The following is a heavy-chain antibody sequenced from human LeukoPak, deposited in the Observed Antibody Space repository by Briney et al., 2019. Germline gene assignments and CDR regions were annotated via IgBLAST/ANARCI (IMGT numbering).Heavy chain of an antibody. CDR3: TRRLLAVVTAPGYDY. D-gene: IGHD6-13*01. J-gene: IGHJ4*02. Sequence: PGASLQISCKGSGYIFTSYCINGVRQLPGEGLEWMGRIDPSDSYTNYSPSFQGHVTISADKSISTAYLQWSSLKASDTAIYYCTRRLLAVVTAPGYDYWGQGTLVTVSS. CDR1: GYIFTSYC. CDR2: IDPSDSYT. V-gene: IGHV5-10-1*01.